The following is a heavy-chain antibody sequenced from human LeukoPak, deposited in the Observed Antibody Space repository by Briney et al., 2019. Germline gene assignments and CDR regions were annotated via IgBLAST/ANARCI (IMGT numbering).Heavy chain of an antibody. CDR2: IYYSGST. V-gene: IGHV4-30-4*01. Sequence: PSETLSLTCTVSGGSISSGDYYWSWLRQPPGKGLEWIGYIYYSGSTYYNPSLKSRITISVDTSKNQFSLKLSSVTAADTAVYYCARDVGYSYGYPYYFDYWGQGTLVTVSS. CDR1: GGSISSGDYY. J-gene: IGHJ4*02. CDR3: ARDVGYSYGYPYYFDY. D-gene: IGHD5-18*01.